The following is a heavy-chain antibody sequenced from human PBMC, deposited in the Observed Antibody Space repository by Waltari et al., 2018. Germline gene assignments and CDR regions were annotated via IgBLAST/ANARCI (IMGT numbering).Heavy chain of an antibody. J-gene: IGHJ6*03. CDR3: ARAVRCSGGSCESHYMDV. D-gene: IGHD2-15*01. Sequence: QVQLQESGPGLVKPSENLSLTCAISGYSISRGYYWVWIRQPHGKRLARIGGLHHIGGTDYNPSLRSRVTISVDTSKNQFSLKLSSVTAADTAVHYCARAVRCSGGSCESHYMDVWGKGTTVTVSS. CDR1: GYSISRGYY. V-gene: IGHV4-38-2*01. CDR2: LHHIGGT.